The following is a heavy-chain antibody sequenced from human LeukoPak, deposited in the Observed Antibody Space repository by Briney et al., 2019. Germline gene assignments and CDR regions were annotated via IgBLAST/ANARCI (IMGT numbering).Heavy chain of an antibody. CDR2: IYHSGST. D-gene: IGHD6-13*01. CDR1: GYSISSGYY. V-gene: IGHV4-38-2*02. Sequence: SETLSLTCTVSGYSISSGYYWGWIRQPPGKGLEWIGSIYHSGSTYYNPSLKSRVTISVDTSKNQFSLRLSSVTAADTAVYYCARHRGGSIDPWGQGTLVTVSS. J-gene: IGHJ5*02. CDR3: ARHRGGSIDP.